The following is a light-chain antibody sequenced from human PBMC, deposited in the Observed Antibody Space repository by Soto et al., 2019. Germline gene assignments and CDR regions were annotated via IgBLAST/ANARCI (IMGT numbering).Light chain of an antibody. Sequence: DIRFTQFASALCAALVYSLTIACTSSQSISSYLNWYQQKPGKAPKLLIYAASSLQSGVPSRFSGSGSGTDFTLTISSLQPEDFATYYCQQSYSTPRTFGQGTKVDIK. V-gene: IGKV1-39*01. CDR1: QSISSY. CDR2: AAS. CDR3: QQSYSTPRT. J-gene: IGKJ1*01.